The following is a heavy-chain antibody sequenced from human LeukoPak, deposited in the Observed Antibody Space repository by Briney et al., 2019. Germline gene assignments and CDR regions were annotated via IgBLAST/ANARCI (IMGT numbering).Heavy chain of an antibody. CDR3: APNRNLDY. D-gene: IGHD1-14*01. Sequence: GGSLRLSCVVSGLTFSSYAMSWVRQAPGKGLDWVSAISASGGSTYYADSVKGRFTSSRDNSKNTVYLQLNSLRGEDTAIYYCAPNRNLDYWGQGSLVTVSS. V-gene: IGHV3-23*01. CDR2: ISASGGST. CDR1: GLTFSSYA. J-gene: IGHJ4*02.